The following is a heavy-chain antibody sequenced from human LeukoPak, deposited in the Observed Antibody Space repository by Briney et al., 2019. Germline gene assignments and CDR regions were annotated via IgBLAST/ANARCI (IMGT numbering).Heavy chain of an antibody. CDR1: GGSISSSSYY. V-gene: IGHV4-39*01. J-gene: IGHJ5*02. CDR3: ASLYYYYDSSGYYYSWFDP. CDR2: IYYSGST. D-gene: IGHD3-22*01. Sequence: SETLSLTCTVSGGSISSSSYYWGWIRQPPGKGLEWIGGIYYSGSTYYNPSLKSRVTISVDTSKNQFSLKLSSVTAADTAVYYCASLYYYYDSSGYYYSWFDPWGQGTLVTVSS.